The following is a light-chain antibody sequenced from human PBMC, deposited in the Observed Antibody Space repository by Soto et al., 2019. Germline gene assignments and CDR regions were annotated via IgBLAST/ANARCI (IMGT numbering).Light chain of an antibody. CDR2: ENN. CDR3: GTWDRSLTTYV. V-gene: IGLV1-51*02. Sequence: QSVLTQPPSVSAGPGQKVTISCSVSNYDIARNYVSWYQHLPGTAPKLIIYENNKRPSGIPDRLSGSKSGSSATLGITGLQTGDEADYYCGTWDRSLTTYVFGSGTKVTVL. J-gene: IGLJ1*01. CDR1: NYDIARNY.